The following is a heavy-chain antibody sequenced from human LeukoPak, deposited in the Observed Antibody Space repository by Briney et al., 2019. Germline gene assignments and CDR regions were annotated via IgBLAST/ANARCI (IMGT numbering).Heavy chain of an antibody. Sequence: GESLKISCKGSGYSFTSYWIGWVRQMPGKGLEWMGIIYPGDSDTRYSPSFQGQVTISADKSISTAYLQWSSLKASDTAMYYCARHPYYYDSSGYQGWFDPWGQGTLVTVSS. J-gene: IGHJ5*02. CDR2: IYPGDSDT. CDR1: GYSFTSYW. V-gene: IGHV5-51*01. D-gene: IGHD3-22*01. CDR3: ARHPYYYDSSGYQGWFDP.